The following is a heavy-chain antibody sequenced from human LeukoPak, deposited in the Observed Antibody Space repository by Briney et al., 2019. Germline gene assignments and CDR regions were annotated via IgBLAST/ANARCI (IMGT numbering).Heavy chain of an antibody. CDR1: GGSISSYY. CDR3: ARYLIDYGDYDRPSNWFDP. Sequence: SETLSLTCTVSGGSISSYYWSWLRQPAGKGLEGIGRIYTSGSTNYNPSLTSRVTMSVDTSKNQFSLKLSSVTAADTAVYYCARYLIDYGDYDRPSNWFDPWGQGTLVTVSS. CDR2: IYTSGST. J-gene: IGHJ5*02. V-gene: IGHV4-4*07. D-gene: IGHD4-17*01.